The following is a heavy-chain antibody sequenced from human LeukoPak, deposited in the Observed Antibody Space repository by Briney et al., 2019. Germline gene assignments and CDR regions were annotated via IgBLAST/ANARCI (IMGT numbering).Heavy chain of an antibody. CDR1: GYSFTSYW. CDR2: IYPGDSDT. CDR3: ARPYQAGGYDWALDY. Sequence: GESLKISCKGSGYSFTSYWIGWVRQMPGKGLEWMGIIYPGDSDTRYSPSFQGQVTISADKPISTAYLQWSSLKASDTAMYYCARPYQAGGYDWALDYWGQGTLVTVSS. J-gene: IGHJ4*02. D-gene: IGHD5-12*01. V-gene: IGHV5-51*01.